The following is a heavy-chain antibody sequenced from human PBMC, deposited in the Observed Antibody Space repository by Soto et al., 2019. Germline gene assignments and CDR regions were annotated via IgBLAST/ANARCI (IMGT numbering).Heavy chain of an antibody. CDR1: GYTFTSYG. D-gene: IGHD3-9*01. CDR2: ISAYNGNT. J-gene: IGHJ6*02. CDR3: ARGPARLRYFGWLLSSMDV. V-gene: IGHV1-18*01. Sequence: QVQLVQSGAEVKKPGASVKVSCKASGYTFTSYGISWVRQAPGQGLEWMGWISAYNGNTNYAQKLQGRVTMTTDTSTSAAYMELTSLRYDETAVYYCARGPARLRYFGWLLSSMDVWGQGTTVTVSS.